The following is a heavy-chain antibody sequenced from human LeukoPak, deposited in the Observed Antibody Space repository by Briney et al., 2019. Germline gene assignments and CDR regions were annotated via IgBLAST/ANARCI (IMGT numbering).Heavy chain of an antibody. CDR2: IYYSGST. CDR3: ARWGRYSSSPIDY. D-gene: IGHD2-2*01. CDR1: GGSISSYY. V-gene: IGHV4-59*01. Sequence: SETLSLTCTVSGGSISSYYWSWIRQPPGEGLEWIGYIYYSGSTNYNPSLKSRATISVDTSKNQFSLKLSSVTAADTAVYYCARWGRYSSSPIDYWGQGTLVTVSS. J-gene: IGHJ4*02.